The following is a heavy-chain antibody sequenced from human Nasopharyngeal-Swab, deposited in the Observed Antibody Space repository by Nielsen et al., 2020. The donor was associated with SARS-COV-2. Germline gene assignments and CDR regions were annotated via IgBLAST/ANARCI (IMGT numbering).Heavy chain of an antibody. CDR2: ISHNSGT. CDR1: GVSITSQY. CDR3: AKEGATGWFDP. V-gene: IGHV4-59*11. Sequence: SETLSPTCTVSGVSITSQYWSWIRQPPGKGLEWIGYISHNSGTSYNSSLKSRVTMFMDTSKNQFSLRLRSVTAADTAVYYCAKEGATGWFDPWGQGTLVTVSS. J-gene: IGHJ5*02.